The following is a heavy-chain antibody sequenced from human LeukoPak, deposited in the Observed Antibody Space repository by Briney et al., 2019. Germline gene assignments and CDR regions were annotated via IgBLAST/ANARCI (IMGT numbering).Heavy chain of an antibody. D-gene: IGHD4/OR15-4a*01. CDR3: ATESPYGDGFDP. CDR2: ISYXGRNK. Sequence: PGGSLRLSCEAXGXXFXXXAXXXXXXAXGXXLXXLXXISYXGRNKFYAAPVKGRFTISRDNTYNTLFLQMSSLRPEDTAVYYCATESPYGDGFDPWGQGTLVTVSS. V-gene: IGHV3-30*04. CDR1: GXXFXXXA. J-gene: IGHJ5*02.